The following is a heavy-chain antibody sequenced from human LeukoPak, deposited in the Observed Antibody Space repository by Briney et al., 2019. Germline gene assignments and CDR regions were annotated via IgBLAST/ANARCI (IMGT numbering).Heavy chain of an antibody. V-gene: IGHV1-24*01. Sequence: ASVKVSCKVSGYTLTELSMHWVRQAPGKGLEWMGGFDPEDGETIYAQKFQGRVTMTEDTSTDTAYMELSSLRSGDTAVYYCATAGNYYDSSGYCCWGQGTLVTVSS. CDR2: FDPEDGET. D-gene: IGHD3-22*01. CDR3: ATAGNYYDSSGYCC. J-gene: IGHJ4*02. CDR1: GYTLTELS.